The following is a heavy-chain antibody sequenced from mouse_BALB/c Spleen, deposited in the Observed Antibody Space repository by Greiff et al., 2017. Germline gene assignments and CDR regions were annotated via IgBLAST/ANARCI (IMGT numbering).Heavy chain of an antibody. CDR1: GFTFSSYT. CDR2: ISSGGSYT. CDR3: TREHHYYGSSLDY. Sequence: DVKLVESGGGLVKPGGSLKLSCAASGFTFSSYTMSWVRQTPEKRLEWVATISSGGSYTYYPDSVKGRFTISRDNAKNTLYLQMSSLKSEDTAMYYCTREHHYYGSSLDYWGQGTTLTVSS. J-gene: IGHJ2*01. D-gene: IGHD1-1*01. V-gene: IGHV5-6-4*01.